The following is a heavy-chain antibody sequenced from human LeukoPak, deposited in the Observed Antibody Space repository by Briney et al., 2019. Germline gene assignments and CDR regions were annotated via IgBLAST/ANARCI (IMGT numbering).Heavy chain of an antibody. CDR3: ATGPYSAFEM. CDR2: VKGDEIST. D-gene: IGHD2-21*01. Sequence: PGGSLRLPCAASGFTSTDFWMHWVRQAPGGGLVWVSRVKGDEISTLYADSVKGRFTISRDNAKNTLYLQMNSLRADDTALYYCATGPYSAFEMWGQGTMVTVSS. V-gene: IGHV3-74*01. CDR1: GFTSTDFW. J-gene: IGHJ3*02.